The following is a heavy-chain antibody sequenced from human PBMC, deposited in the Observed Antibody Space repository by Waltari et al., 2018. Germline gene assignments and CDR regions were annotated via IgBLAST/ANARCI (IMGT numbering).Heavy chain of an antibody. CDR2: IIPSFGTA. CDR3: ARGNLDYYYGMDV. Sequence: QVQLVHSGAEVKKPGSSVKVSCKASGGTFSSYAISWVRQAPGQGLEWMGGIIPSFGTANYEQKLQGIVTSTADESTSTAYMELSSLRSEDTAVYYCARGNLDYYYGMDVWGQGTTVTVSS. J-gene: IGHJ6*02. CDR1: GGTFSSYA. V-gene: IGHV1-69*12.